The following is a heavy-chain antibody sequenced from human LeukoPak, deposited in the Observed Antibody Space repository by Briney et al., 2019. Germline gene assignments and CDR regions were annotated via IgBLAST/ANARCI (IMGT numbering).Heavy chain of an antibody. Sequence: PGGSLRLSCAASGFTFSSYAMTWVRQAPGKGLEWVSVVSGSGGRTYYAESVKGRFTISRDNSKNTLSLQMNSLRAEDMALYYCAKNLYPAADTNGAFDLWGQGTMVTVSS. CDR1: GFTFSSYA. CDR3: AKNLYPAADTNGAFDL. J-gene: IGHJ3*01. V-gene: IGHV3-23*01. CDR2: VSGSGGRT. D-gene: IGHD6-13*01.